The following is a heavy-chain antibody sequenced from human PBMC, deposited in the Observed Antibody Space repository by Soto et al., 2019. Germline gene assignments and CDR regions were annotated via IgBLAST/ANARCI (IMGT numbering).Heavy chain of an antibody. CDR1: GFTFSSYA. J-gene: IGHJ6*02. D-gene: IGHD2-2*01. Sequence: QVQLVESGGGVVQPGRSLRLSCAASGFTFSSYAMHWVRQAPGKGLEWVAVISYDGSNKYYADSVKGRFTISRDNSKNSLYRQMNSRRAEDTAVYYCARDLGGVGIGRISTSCYAASLYYYYGMDVWGQGTTVTVSS. CDR3: ARDLGGVGIGRISTSCYAASLYYYYGMDV. V-gene: IGHV3-30-3*01. CDR2: ISYDGSNK.